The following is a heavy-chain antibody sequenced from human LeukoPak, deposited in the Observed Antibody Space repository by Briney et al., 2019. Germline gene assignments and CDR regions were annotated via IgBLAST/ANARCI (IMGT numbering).Heavy chain of an antibody. V-gene: IGHV3-48*03. J-gene: IGHJ4*02. Sequence: GGSLRLSCAASGSTFSNYQMNWVRPAPGKGLEWVSYISSSGSSIHYADSVKGRFTISRDNAKNSLYLQMNSLRAEDTAVYYCAREDDYGDLIDCWGQGTLVTVSS. CDR3: AREDDYGDLIDC. CDR2: ISSSGSSI. CDR1: GSTFSNYQ. D-gene: IGHD4-17*01.